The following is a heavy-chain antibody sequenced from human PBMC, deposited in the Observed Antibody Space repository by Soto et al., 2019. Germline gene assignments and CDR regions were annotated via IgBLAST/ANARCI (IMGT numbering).Heavy chain of an antibody. D-gene: IGHD3-22*01. CDR1: GFTFSSYS. Sequence: EVQLVESGRGLVKPGGSLRLSCAASGFTFSSYSMNWVRQAPGKGLEWVSSISSSSSYIYYADSVKGRFTIYRDNAKNSLYLQMNSLRAEDTAVYYCARDPGYYDSSGYYRSYWYFDLWGRGTLVTVSS. CDR2: ISSSSSYI. J-gene: IGHJ2*01. CDR3: ARDPGYYDSSGYYRSYWYFDL. V-gene: IGHV3-21*01.